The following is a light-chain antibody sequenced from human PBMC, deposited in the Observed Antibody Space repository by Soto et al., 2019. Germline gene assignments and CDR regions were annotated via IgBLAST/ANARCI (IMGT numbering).Light chain of an antibody. CDR2: KAS. V-gene: IGKV1-5*03. J-gene: IGKJ5*01. Sequence: DIQMTQSPSTLSASVGDRVTITCRASQSISSWLAWYQQKPGKAPKSLIYKASSLESGVPSRFSGSGSGTEFPLTISSLQPDDFATYYCQQYNSYPITFGQGTRLEIK. CDR1: QSISSW. CDR3: QQYNSYPIT.